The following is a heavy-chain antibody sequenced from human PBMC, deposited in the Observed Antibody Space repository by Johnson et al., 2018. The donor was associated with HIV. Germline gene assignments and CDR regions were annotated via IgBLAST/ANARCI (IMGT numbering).Heavy chain of an antibody. V-gene: IGHV3-30*02. CDR3: AKDLGGYSSSWNNAFEI. J-gene: IGHJ3*02. CDR2: IRYDGSNK. D-gene: IGHD6-13*01. Sequence: QVQLVESGGGVVQPGGSLRLSCAASGFTFSSYGMHWVRQAPGKGLEWVAFIRYDGSNKYYADSVKGRFTISRDNSKNTLYLQMNSLRAEDTAVYYCAKDLGGYSSSWNNAFEIWGQGTMVTVSS. CDR1: GFTFSSYG.